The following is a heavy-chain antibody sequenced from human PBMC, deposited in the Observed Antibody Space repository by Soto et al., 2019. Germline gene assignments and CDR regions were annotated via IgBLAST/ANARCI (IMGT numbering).Heavy chain of an antibody. CDR1: GFTFSAYG. CDR3: AKVTFSGDYYYYYGMDV. CDR2: ISYDGTNK. V-gene: IGHV3-30*18. J-gene: IGHJ6*02. D-gene: IGHD1-26*01. Sequence: PGGSLRLSCAASGFTFSAYGMHWVRQAPGKGLEWVAVISYDGTNKYYADSVKGRCTISRDNSRNTLNLQMNSLRVEDTAVYYCAKVTFSGDYYYYYGMDVWGQGTTVTVSS.